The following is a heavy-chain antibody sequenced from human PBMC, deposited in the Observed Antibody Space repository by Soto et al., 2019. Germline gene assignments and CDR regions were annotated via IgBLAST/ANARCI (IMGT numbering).Heavy chain of an antibody. CDR3: AKGRRPFCSGGTCYWTDDY. J-gene: IGHJ4*02. D-gene: IGHD2-15*01. CDR1: GITFSPYP. Sequence: EVQLLESGGGVVQPGGSLRLACEASGITFSPYPMTWVGQPPGKGLGGASAIGDSGDGAYYADSVKGRFTISRDNSKNTLYLQMNALRTDDTAFYYCAKGRRPFCSGGTCYWTDDYWGQGTLVTVSS. V-gene: IGHV3-23*01. CDR2: IGDSGDGA.